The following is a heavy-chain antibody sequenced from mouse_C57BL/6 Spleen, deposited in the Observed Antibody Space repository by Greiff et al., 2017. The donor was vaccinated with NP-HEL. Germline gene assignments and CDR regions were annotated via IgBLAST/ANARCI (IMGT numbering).Heavy chain of an antibody. D-gene: IGHD2-3*01. Sequence: QVQLQQPGAELVKPGASVKLSCKASGYTFTSYWMHWVKQRPGQGLEWIGMIHPNSGSTNYNEKFKSKATLTVDKSSSTAYMQLSSLTSEDSAVYYCATDYDGYLWFAYWGQGTLVTVSA. CDR3: ATDYDGYLWFAY. J-gene: IGHJ3*01. CDR1: GYTFTSYW. V-gene: IGHV1-64*01. CDR2: IHPNSGST.